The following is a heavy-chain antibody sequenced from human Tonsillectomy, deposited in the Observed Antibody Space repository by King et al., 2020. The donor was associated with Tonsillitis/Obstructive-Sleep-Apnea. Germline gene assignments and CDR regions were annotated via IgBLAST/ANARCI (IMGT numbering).Heavy chain of an antibody. CDR2: IYPDDSDT. J-gene: IGHJ3*02. Sequence: VQLVQSGAEVKKPGESLKISCKGSGYSFTNYWIGWLRLMPGKGLEWMGIIYPDDSDTRDSPSFQGQVTISADKSISTAYLLWSSLKTSDTAMYYCARVGVNCSRTSCSWGHAAFDIWGHGTMVTVSA. V-gene: IGHV5-51*01. D-gene: IGHD2-2*01. CDR3: ARVGVNCSRTSCSWGHAAFDI. CDR1: GYSFTNYW.